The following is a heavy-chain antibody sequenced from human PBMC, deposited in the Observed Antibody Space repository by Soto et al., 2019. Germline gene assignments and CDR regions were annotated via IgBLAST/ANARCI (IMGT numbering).Heavy chain of an antibody. Sequence: SETLSLTCTVSGGSISSYYWSWIRQPPGKGLEWIGYIYYSGSTNYNPSLKSRVTISVDTSKNQFSLKLSSVTAADTAVYYCARVTRDCTNGVCYLVFDYWGQGTPVTVSS. D-gene: IGHD2-8*01. CDR3: ARVTRDCTNGVCYLVFDY. CDR1: GGSISSYY. J-gene: IGHJ4*02. V-gene: IGHV4-59*01. CDR2: IYYSGST.